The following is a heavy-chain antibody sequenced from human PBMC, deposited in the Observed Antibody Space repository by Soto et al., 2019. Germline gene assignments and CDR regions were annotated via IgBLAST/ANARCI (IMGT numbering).Heavy chain of an antibody. D-gene: IGHD3-10*01. V-gene: IGHV1-2*04. CDR3: ARGNGELLSNWFDP. J-gene: IGHJ5*02. CDR1: GYTFTGYY. CDR2: INPNSGGT. Sequence: GASVKVSCKASGYTFTGYYMHWVRQAPGQGLEWMGWINPNSGGTNYAQKFQGWVTMTRDTSISTAYMELSRLRSDDTAVYYCARGNGELLSNWFDPWGQGTLVTVSS.